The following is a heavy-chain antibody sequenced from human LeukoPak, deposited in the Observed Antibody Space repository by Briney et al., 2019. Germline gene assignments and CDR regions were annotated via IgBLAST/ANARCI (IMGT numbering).Heavy chain of an antibody. CDR3: ARVGYYDFWSGYWPKGNYYYYYYMDV. D-gene: IGHD3-3*01. J-gene: IGHJ6*03. V-gene: IGHV4-59*01. Sequence: SETLSLTCTVSGGSISSYYWSWIRQPPGKGLEWIGYTYYSGSTNYNPSLKSRVTISVDTSKNQFSLKLSSVTAADTAVYYCARVGYYDFWSGYWPKGNYYYYYYMDVWGKGTTVTVSS. CDR1: GGSISSYY. CDR2: TYYSGST.